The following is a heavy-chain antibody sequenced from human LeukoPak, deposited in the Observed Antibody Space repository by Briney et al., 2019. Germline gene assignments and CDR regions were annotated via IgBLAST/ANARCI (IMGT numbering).Heavy chain of an antibody. CDR1: GFSLTTSGVG. V-gene: IGHV2-5*02. J-gene: IGHJ4*02. Sequence: SGPTLVKPTQTLTLTCTFSGFSLTTSGVGVGWIHQPPGKALEWLALIYWDDGKRYTPSLKSRPTITTDTSKNEVIPTMTNIDPVDTATYYCAHRPVAVAGTFDYWGQGTLVTVPS. CDR3: AHRPVAVAGTFDY. D-gene: IGHD6-19*01. CDR2: IYWDDGK.